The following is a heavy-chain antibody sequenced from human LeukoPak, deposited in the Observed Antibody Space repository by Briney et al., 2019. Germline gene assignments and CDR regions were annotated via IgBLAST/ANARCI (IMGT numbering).Heavy chain of an antibody. CDR2: MNTDGSRA. CDR3: ARDQGGYFQH. V-gene: IGHV3-74*01. J-gene: IGHJ1*01. CDR1: GFTFNNYW. Sequence: GGSLRLSCAASGFTFNNYWMHWVRQGPGEGLVWVSRMNTDGSRASYADSVKGRFTISRDNAKNTLYLQMNSLRAEDTAVYYCARDQGGYFQHWGQGTLVTVSS.